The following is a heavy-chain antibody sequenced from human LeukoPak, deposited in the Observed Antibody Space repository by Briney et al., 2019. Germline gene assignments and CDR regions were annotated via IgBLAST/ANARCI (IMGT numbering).Heavy chain of an antibody. CDR2: ISWNSGGI. V-gene: IGHV3-9*01. CDR3: ARAIGVTCISTSCYSFDY. Sequence: RSLRLSCAASGFIFDDYAIHWVRQAPGKGLEWVSGISWNSGGIGYADSVKGRFTIFRDNAKNSLYLQMNSLRTEDTALYYCARAIGVTCISTSCYSFDYWGQGTLVTVSS. CDR1: GFIFDDYA. D-gene: IGHD2-2*02. J-gene: IGHJ4*02.